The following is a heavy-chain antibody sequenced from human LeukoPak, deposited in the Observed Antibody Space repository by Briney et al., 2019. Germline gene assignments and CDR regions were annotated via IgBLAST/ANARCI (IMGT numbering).Heavy chain of an antibody. CDR3: ARDPEFGSGWEFDY. V-gene: IGHV3-30*03. J-gene: IGHJ4*02. CDR2: VENDGGTK. Sequence: GGSLRLSCATSGFTFSTSSINWVRQAPGKGLEWVAFVENDGGTKYYADSVKGRFTISRDNSKNTLFLQMNSLIAEDTAVYYCARDPEFGSGWEFDYWGQGTLVTVSS. D-gene: IGHD6-19*01. CDR1: GFTFSTSS.